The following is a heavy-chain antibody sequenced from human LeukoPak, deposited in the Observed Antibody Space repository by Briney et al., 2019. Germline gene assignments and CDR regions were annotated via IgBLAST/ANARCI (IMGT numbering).Heavy chain of an antibody. J-gene: IGHJ4*02. D-gene: IGHD2-8*01. V-gene: IGHV4-61*01. Sequence: PSETLSLTCTVSGGSVSSGSYYWSWIRQPPGKGLEWIGYIYYSGSTNYNPSLKSRVTISVDTSKNQFSLKLSSVTAADTAVYYCARVNGVYYFVYWGQGTLVTVSS. CDR1: GGSVSSGSYY. CDR3: ARVNGVYYFVY. CDR2: IYYSGST.